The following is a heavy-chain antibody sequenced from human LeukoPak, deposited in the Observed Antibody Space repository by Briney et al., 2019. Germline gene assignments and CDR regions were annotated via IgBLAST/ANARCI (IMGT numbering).Heavy chain of an antibody. Sequence: GGSLRLSCAASGFTFSSYWMHWVRQAPGKGLEWVAFIRYDGSNKYYADSVKGRFTISRDNSKNTLYLQMNSLRAEDTAVYYCAKDSISYGGFDYWGQGTLVTVSS. J-gene: IGHJ4*02. CDR2: IRYDGSNK. D-gene: IGHD3-3*02. CDR1: GFTFSSYW. CDR3: AKDSISYGGFDY. V-gene: IGHV3-30*02.